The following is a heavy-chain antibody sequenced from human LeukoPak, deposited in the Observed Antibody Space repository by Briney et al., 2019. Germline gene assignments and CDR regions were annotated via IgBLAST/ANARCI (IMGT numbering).Heavy chain of an antibody. J-gene: IGHJ6*03. CDR2: TYYRSNSYN. CDR3: ARTTEAHSWRTRYYDYYMDV. D-gene: IGHD6-13*01. CDR1: GDTVSSNSAA. V-gene: IGHV6-1*01. Sequence: SQTLSLTCAISGDTVSSNSAAWHWIRQSPSRGLEWLGRTYYRSNSYNDYAVSVKSRITINPDTSKNQFSLQLSSVTAADTAVYYCARTTEAHSWRTRYYDYYMDVWGKGTTVTVSS.